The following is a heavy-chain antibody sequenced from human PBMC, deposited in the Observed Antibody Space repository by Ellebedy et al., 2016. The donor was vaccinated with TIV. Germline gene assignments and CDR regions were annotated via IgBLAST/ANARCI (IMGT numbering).Heavy chain of an antibody. CDR1: GFTFSNYW. CDR2: INSAGTST. J-gene: IGHJ6*02. CDR3: ARRPDIVVVVAEAIYYYGMDV. Sequence: PGGSLRLSCAASGFTFSNYWMHWVRQPPGRGLVWVSRINSAGTSTAYAASVKGRFTISRDNAKNMLYLQMNSLRDEDTAVYYCARRPDIVVVVAEAIYYYGMDVWGQGTTVTVSS. V-gene: IGHV3-74*01. D-gene: IGHD2-15*01.